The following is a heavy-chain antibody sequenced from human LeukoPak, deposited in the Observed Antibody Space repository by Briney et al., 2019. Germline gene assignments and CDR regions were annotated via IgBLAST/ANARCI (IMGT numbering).Heavy chain of an antibody. CDR2: IKEDGREI. V-gene: IGHV3-7*05. CDR3: ATSTYYFDY. CDR1: GFTFSSYW. J-gene: IGHJ4*02. Sequence: GGSLRLSCAASGFTFSSYWMSWVRQAPGKGLEWVANIKEDGREIYYVDSVKGRFTISRDNAKNSLYLQMNSLRAEDTAVYFCATSTYYFDYWGQGTLVTVSS.